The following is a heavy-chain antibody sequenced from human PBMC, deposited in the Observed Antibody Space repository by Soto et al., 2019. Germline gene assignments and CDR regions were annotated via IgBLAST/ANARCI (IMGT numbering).Heavy chain of an antibody. Sequence: ASVKVSCKASGYTFTGYYMHWVRQAPGQGLEWMGWMNPNSGGTNYAQKLQGGVTMTRDTSISTDYMELSRLRSDDTAVYYCARLRSRSNSVFGYYGMDVWAQGTTVPVSS. CDR2: MNPNSGGT. V-gene: IGHV1-2*02. CDR3: ARLRSRSNSVFGYYGMDV. CDR1: GYTFTGYY. D-gene: IGHD4-4*01. J-gene: IGHJ6*02.